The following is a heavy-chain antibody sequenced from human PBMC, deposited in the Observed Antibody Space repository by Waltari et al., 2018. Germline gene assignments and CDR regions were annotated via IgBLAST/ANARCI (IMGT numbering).Heavy chain of an antibody. CDR1: GGSISSYY. CDR3: ARHVPTYYYDMGAGYWFDP. J-gene: IGHJ5*02. Sequence: QVQLQESGPGLVKPSETLSLTCTVSGGSISSYYWSWIRQPPGKGLGGIGYIYYSGSTNYNPSLKSRVTISVDTSKNQFSLKLSSVTAADTAVYYCARHVPTYYYDMGAGYWFDPWGQGTLVTVSS. D-gene: IGHD3-22*01. V-gene: IGHV4-59*08. CDR2: IYYSGST.